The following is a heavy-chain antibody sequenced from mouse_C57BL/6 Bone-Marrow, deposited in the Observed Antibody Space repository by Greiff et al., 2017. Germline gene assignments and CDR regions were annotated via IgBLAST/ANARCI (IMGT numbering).Heavy chain of an antibody. D-gene: IGHD1-1*01. CDR1: GFTFSDYY. J-gene: IGHJ1*03. Sequence: EVQLVESEGGLVQPGSSMKLSCTASGFTFSDYYMAWVRQVPEKGLEWVANINYDGSSTYYMDSLKSRFIISRDNAKNILYLQMSSLKSEDTATYYCARAGGYGSPYWYFDVWGTGTTVTVSS. CDR2: INYDGSST. V-gene: IGHV5-16*01. CDR3: ARAGGYGSPYWYFDV.